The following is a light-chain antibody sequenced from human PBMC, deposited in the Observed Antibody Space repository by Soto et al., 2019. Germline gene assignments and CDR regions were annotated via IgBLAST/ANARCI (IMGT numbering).Light chain of an antibody. CDR1: SSDVGGYKY. CDR3: SSYTSSSSYV. J-gene: IGLJ1*01. V-gene: IGLV2-14*01. Sequence: SVLTQPASVSGSPGQSITISCTGTSSDVGGYKYVSWYQQHPGKAPKLLIYTVSNRPSGVSNRFSGSKSGNTASLTISGLQAEDEADYYCSSYTSSSSYVFGTGTKLTVL. CDR2: TVS.